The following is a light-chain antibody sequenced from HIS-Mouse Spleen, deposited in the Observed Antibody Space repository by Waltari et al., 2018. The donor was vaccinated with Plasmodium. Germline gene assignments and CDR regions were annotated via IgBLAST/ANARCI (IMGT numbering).Light chain of an antibody. CDR1: KLGDKY. CDR3: QAWDSSTVV. Sequence: SYELTQPPSVSVPPGQTASITCSGDKLGDKYACWYQQKPGQSPVLVIYQDSKRPSGIPERFPGSNSGNTATLTISGTQAMDEADYYCQAWDSSTVVFGGGTKLTVL. CDR2: QDS. J-gene: IGLJ2*01. V-gene: IGLV3-1*01.